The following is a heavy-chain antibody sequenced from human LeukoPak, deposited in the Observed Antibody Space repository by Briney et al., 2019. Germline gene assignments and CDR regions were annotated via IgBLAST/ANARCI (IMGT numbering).Heavy chain of an antibody. CDR2: IKQDGSEK. J-gene: IGHJ4*02. CDR3: ARLHYDSSGYYTGLFDY. V-gene: IGHV3-7*01. Sequence: GGSLRLSCAASGFTFSSYWMSWVRQAPGKGLEWVANIKQDGSEKYYVDSVKGRFTISRDNAKNSLYLQMNCLRAEDTAVYYCARLHYDSSGYYTGLFDYWGQGTLVTVSS. D-gene: IGHD3-22*01. CDR1: GFTFSSYW.